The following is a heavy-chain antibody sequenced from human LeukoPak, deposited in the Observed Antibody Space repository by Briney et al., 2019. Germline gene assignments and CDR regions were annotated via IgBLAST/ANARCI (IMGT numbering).Heavy chain of an antibody. CDR3: ARQTTFYYFDY. CDR2: IYYSGST. J-gene: IGHJ4*02. CDR1: GGSISSSSYY. D-gene: IGHD1-14*01. Sequence: SETLSLTCTVSGGSISSSSYYWGWIRQPPGKGLEWIVSIYYSGSTSYNPSLKSRVTISVDTSKNQFSLKLSSVTAADTAVYYCARQTTFYYFDYWGQGTLVTVSS. V-gene: IGHV4-39*01.